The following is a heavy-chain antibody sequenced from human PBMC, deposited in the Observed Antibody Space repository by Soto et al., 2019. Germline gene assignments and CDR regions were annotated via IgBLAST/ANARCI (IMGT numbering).Heavy chain of an antibody. Sequence: PSETLSLTCTVSGGSISSSSYYWGWIRQPPGKGLEWIGSIYYSGSTYYNPSLKSRVTISVDTSKNQFSLKLSSVTAADTAVYYCARVSRDCSGGSCPYNWFDPWGQGTLVTVSS. V-gene: IGHV4-39*01. J-gene: IGHJ5*02. D-gene: IGHD2-15*01. CDR1: GGSISSSSYY. CDR2: IYYSGST. CDR3: ARVSRDCSGGSCPYNWFDP.